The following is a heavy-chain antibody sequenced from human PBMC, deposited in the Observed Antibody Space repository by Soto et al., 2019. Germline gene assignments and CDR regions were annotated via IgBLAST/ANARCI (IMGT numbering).Heavy chain of an antibody. CDR2: IYHSGST. J-gene: IGHJ3*02. D-gene: IGHD1-26*01. V-gene: IGHV4-4*02. CDR1: GGSISSSNW. CDR3: ARDPHHSIVGATRDAFDI. Sequence: QVQLQESGPGLVKPSGTLSLTCAVSGGSISSSNWWSWVRQPPGKGLEWIGEIYHSGSTNYNPSLKSRVTISVDKSKNQFSLKLSSVTAADTAVYYCARDPHHSIVGATRDAFDIWGQGTMVTVSS.